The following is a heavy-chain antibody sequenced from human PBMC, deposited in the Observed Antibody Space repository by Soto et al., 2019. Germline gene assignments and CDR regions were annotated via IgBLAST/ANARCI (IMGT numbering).Heavy chain of an antibody. CDR3: ARRRFGEGRRFDP. D-gene: IGHD3-10*01. J-gene: IGHJ5*02. V-gene: IGHV4-34*01. CDR2: INHSGST. CDR1: GGSFSGYY. Sequence: PSETLSLTCAVYGGSFSGYYWSWIRQPPGKGLEWIGEINHSGSTNYNPSLKSRVTISVDTSKNQFSLKLSSVTAADTAVYYCARRRFGEGRRFDPWGQGTLVTVSS.